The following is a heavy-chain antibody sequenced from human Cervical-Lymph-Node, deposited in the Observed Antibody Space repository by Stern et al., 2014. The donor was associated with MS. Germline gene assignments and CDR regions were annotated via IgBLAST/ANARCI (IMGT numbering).Heavy chain of an antibody. D-gene: IGHD3-22*01. V-gene: IGHV1-69*01. CDR2: IIPMFGTA. J-gene: IGHJ6*02. CDR1: GGTFSSYA. CDR3: ARREVDSSGYYYYYYGMDV. Sequence: VQLVASGAEVKKPGSSVKVSCKAAGGTFSSYAISRVRQAPGQGLEWMGGIIPMFGTANYAQKFQGRVTITADESTSTAYMELSSLRSEDTAVYYCARREVDSSGYYYYYYGMDVWGQGTTVTVSS.